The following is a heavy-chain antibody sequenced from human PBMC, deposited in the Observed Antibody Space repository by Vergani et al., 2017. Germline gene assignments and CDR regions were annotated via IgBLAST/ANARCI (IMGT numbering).Heavy chain of an antibody. D-gene: IGHD1-26*01. Sequence: QLQLQESGPGLVKPSETLSLTCTVSGGSISSSSYYWGWIRQPPGKGLEWIGSIYYSGSTYYNPSLKSRVTISVDTSKNQFSLKLSSVTAADTAVYYCARHFPPWEGGGNYFDYWGQGTLVTVSS. CDR2: IYYSGST. CDR3: ARHFPPWEGGGNYFDY. CDR1: GGSISSSSYY. J-gene: IGHJ4*02. V-gene: IGHV4-39*01.